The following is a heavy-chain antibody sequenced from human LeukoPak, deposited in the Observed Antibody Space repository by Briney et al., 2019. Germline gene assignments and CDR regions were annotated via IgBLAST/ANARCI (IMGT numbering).Heavy chain of an antibody. CDR3: ARGTPFDY. CDR2: IYYSGST. J-gene: IGHJ4*02. CDR1: GGSISSGGYY. V-gene: IGHV4-31*03. D-gene: IGHD1-14*01. Sequence: NPSETLSLTCTVSGGSISSGGYYWRWIRQHPGKGLEWIGYIYYSGSTYYNPSLKSRVTISVDTSKNQFSLKLSSVTAADTAVYYCARGTPFDYWGQGTLVTVSS.